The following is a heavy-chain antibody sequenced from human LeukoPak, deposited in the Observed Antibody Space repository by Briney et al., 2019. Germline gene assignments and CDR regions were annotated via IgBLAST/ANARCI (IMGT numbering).Heavy chain of an antibody. D-gene: IGHD3-10*01. CDR1: GYSFTSHW. CDR2: VNPDDSDT. Sequence: GESLKISRKGSGYSFTSHWIGWVRQMPGKGLEWMGIVNPDDSDTIYSPSFQGQVTISADESITTAYLQWSSLKASDTAMYYCARLRWPRGGRSSFDYWGQGALVTVSS. J-gene: IGHJ4*02. V-gene: IGHV5-51*01. CDR3: ARLRWPRGGRSSFDY.